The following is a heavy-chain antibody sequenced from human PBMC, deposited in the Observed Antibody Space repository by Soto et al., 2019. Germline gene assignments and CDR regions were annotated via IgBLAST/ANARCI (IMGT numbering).Heavy chain of an antibody. CDR1: GGSISSYY. V-gene: IGHV4-59*01. CDR2: IHYSGST. CDR3: ERGGVAARIGRWFAP. Sequence: SEPLSLTCTVSGGSISSYYWGWIRQPPGKGLEWIGYIHYSGSTNYNPSLRSRVTISVDTPKNQFSLKVNSMIAADTAIYYCERGGVAARIGRWFAPRGQPSLVTVSS. D-gene: IGHD6-25*01. J-gene: IGHJ5*02.